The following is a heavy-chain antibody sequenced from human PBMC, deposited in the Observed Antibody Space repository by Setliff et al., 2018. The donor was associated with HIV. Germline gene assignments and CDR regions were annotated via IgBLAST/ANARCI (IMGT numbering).Heavy chain of an antibody. Sequence: PSETLSLTCAVDGGSFSGYYWSWIRQPPGKGLEWIGEINHSGSTNYNPSLKSRVTISVDTSKNQFSLKLSSVTAADTAVYYCARDEGLAATGNYWGQGMLVTVSS. J-gene: IGHJ4*02. CDR1: GGSFSGYY. D-gene: IGHD6-13*01. V-gene: IGHV4-34*01. CDR3: ARDEGLAATGNY. CDR2: INHSGST.